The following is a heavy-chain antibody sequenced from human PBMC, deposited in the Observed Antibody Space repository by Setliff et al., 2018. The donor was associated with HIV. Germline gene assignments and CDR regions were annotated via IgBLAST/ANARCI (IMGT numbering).Heavy chain of an antibody. V-gene: IGHV4-39*01. J-gene: IGHJ4*02. CDR2: IYYHGST. CDR3: VRGVAAAGTDY. CDR1: GGSISSTNYF. D-gene: IGHD6-13*01. Sequence: PSETLSLTCTVSGGSISSTNYFWGWIRQPPGKGLEWIGTIYYHGSTYYNPSLKSRVTISIDTSKNQFSLQLTSVTAADTAVYYCVRGVAAAGTDYWGQGTQVTVSS.